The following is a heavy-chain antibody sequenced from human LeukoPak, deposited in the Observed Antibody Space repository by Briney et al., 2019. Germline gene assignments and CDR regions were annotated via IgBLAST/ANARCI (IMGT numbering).Heavy chain of an antibody. V-gene: IGHV1-8*02. D-gene: IGHD3-22*01. Sequence: GASVKVSCKASGYTLTSYDINWVRQATGQGLEWMGWMNPNSGNTGYAQKFQGRVTMTRNTSISTAYMELSSLRSEDTAVYYCARGAYYYDSSGYPWVDAFDIWGQGTMVTVSS. CDR2: MNPNSGNT. J-gene: IGHJ3*02. CDR1: GYTLTSYD. CDR3: ARGAYYYDSSGYPWVDAFDI.